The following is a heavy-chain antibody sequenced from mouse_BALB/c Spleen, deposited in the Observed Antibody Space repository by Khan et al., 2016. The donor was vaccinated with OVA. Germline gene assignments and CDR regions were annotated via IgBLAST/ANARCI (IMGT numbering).Heavy chain of an antibody. V-gene: IGHV9-1*02. CDR1: GYTFTNYG. CDR2: INTYTGEP. D-gene: IGHD6-2*01. J-gene: IGHJ1*01. Sequence: QIQLVQSGPELKKPGETVKISCKASGYTFTNYGMNWVKQAPGKGLKWMGWINTYTGEPTYADDFKGRFVFSLETSASTAYLQISKLKNEDMTTYFCARISSYWYSDVWGAETTVTVSS. CDR3: ARISSYWYSDV.